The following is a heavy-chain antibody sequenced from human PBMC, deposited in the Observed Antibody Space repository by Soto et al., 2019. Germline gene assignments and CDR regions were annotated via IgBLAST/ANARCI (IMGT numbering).Heavy chain of an antibody. CDR2: IYPGDSDT. J-gene: IGHJ4*02. CDR3: ARTPPNSVHYFDY. D-gene: IGHD2-15*01. CDR1: GYSFTSYW. V-gene: IGHV5-51*01. Sequence: PGDSLKISCKASGYSFTSYWIGWVRQMPGEGLEWVGIIYPGDSDTRYSPSFQGQVTISADKSITTAYLQWSSLKASDTAIYHCARTPPNSVHYFDYWGQGTLVTVSS.